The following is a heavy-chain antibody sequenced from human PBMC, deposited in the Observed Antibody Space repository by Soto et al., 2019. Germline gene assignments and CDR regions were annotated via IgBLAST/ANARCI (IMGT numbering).Heavy chain of an antibody. J-gene: IGHJ4*02. CDR2: ISYSGNT. CDR1: GGSISRNNYH. D-gene: IGHD6-19*01. V-gene: IGHV4-39*01. Sequence: QLQLQESGPGLVKPSETLSLTCTVSGGSISRNNYHWGWIRQPPGKGLEWIGSISYSGNTYYSPSLQSRPAMAVDTSKSQFSLNLSSVTAAETAVYYCARLSSGWYEGYCDYWGQGILVTVSS. CDR3: ARLSSGWYEGYCDY.